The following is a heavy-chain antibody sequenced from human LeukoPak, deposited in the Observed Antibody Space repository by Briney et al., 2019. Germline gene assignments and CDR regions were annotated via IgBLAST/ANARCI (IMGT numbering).Heavy chain of an antibody. Sequence: GGSLRLSCAASGFTFSSYSMNWVRQAPGKGLEWVSYISSSSSTIYYADSVKGRFTISRDNAKNSLYLQMNSLRDEDTAVYYCAREGGDYGDYAYYCGMDVWGQGTTVTVSS. CDR1: GFTFSSYS. J-gene: IGHJ6*02. CDR3: AREGGDYGDYAYYCGMDV. V-gene: IGHV3-48*02. CDR2: ISSSSSTI. D-gene: IGHD4-17*01.